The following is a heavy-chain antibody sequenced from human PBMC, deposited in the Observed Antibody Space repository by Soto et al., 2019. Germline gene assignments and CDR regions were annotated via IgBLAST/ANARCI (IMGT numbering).Heavy chain of an antibody. Sequence: QVQLQQWGAGLLRPSETLSLTCAVYGGSFSGYYWSWIRQPPGKGLEWIGEINHSGSTNYNPSLKSRVTISVDTSKNQFSLKLSSVTAADTAVYYCAREVRRNWNDHIDYWGQGTLVTVSS. CDR2: INHSGST. J-gene: IGHJ4*02. D-gene: IGHD1-1*01. CDR3: AREVRRNWNDHIDY. V-gene: IGHV4-34*01. CDR1: GGSFSGYY.